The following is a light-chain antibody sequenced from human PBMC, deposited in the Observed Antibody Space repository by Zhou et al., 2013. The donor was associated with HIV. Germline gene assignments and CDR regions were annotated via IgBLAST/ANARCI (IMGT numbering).Light chain of an antibody. Sequence: DIVLTQSPGTLSLSPGERATLSCWASQSVSSNLAWYQQKPGQAPRLLVYDASNRAPGIPARFSGSGSGTDFTLTISRLEPEDFAVYYCQQYGSSPLTFGGGTKVEIK. J-gene: IGKJ4*01. CDR1: QSVSSN. V-gene: IGKV3-20*01. CDR3: QQYGSSPLT. CDR2: DAS.